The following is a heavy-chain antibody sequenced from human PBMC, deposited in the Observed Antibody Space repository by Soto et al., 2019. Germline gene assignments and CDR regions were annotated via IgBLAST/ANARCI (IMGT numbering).Heavy chain of an antibody. D-gene: IGHD6-6*01. CDR3: ATDVIEYSSSLRLAY. CDR1: GYTLTELS. Sequence: ASVKVSCKVSGYTLTELSMHWVRQAPGKGLEWMGGFDPEDGETIYAQKFQGRVTMTEDTSTDTAYMELSSLRSEDTAVYYCATDVIEYSSSLRLAYWGQGTLVTVSS. J-gene: IGHJ4*02. CDR2: FDPEDGET. V-gene: IGHV1-24*01.